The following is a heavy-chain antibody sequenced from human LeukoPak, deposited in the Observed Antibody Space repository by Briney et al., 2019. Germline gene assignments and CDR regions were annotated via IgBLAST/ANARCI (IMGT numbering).Heavy chain of an antibody. J-gene: IGHJ4*02. Sequence: PSETLSLTCAVYGGSFSGYYWSWIRQPPGKGLEWIGEINHSGSTYYNPSLKSRVTISVDTSKNQFSLKLSSVTAADTAVYYCARDPRRDGYNFKDYWGQGTLVTVSS. CDR1: GGSFSGYY. V-gene: IGHV4-34*01. CDR2: INHSGST. D-gene: IGHD5-24*01. CDR3: ARDPRRDGYNFKDY.